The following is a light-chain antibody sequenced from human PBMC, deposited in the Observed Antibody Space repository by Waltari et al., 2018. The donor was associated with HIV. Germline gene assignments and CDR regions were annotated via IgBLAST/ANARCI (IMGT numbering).Light chain of an antibody. CDR1: SSSLGNHNC. CDR2: EVS. V-gene: IGLV2-18*02. J-gene: IGLJ2*01. Sequence: SALPQPPSSSGCPGLSVPISSTGSSSSLGNHNCSSCYQQPPGSAPNLMIYEVSNRPSGVPRRFSGSKSGNTASLTISGLQAEDEADYYCSSYTSSNTFVVFGGGTKLTVL. CDR3: SSYTSSNTFVV.